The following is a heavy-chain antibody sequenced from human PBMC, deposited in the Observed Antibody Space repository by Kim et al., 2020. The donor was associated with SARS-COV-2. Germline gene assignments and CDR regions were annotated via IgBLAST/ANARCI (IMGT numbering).Heavy chain of an antibody. J-gene: IGHJ3*02. CDR2: ISGSGGST. D-gene: IGHD3-9*01. CDR3: AKLKTSSILTGYKTRGGAFDI. Sequence: GGSLRLSCAASGFTFSSYAMSWVRQAPGKGLEWVSAISGSGGSTYYADSVKGRFTISRDNSKNTLYLQMNSLRAEDTAVYYCAKLKTSSILTGYKTRGGAFDIWGQGTMVTVSS. V-gene: IGHV3-23*01. CDR1: GFTFSSYA.